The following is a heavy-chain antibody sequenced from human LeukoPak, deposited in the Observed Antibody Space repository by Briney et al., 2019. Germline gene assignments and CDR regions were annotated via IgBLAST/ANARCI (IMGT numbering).Heavy chain of an antibody. D-gene: IGHD3-10*01. V-gene: IGHV1-2*02. Sequence: ASVKVSCKASGYTFTGYYMHWVRQAPGQGLEWMGWINPNSGSTNYAQKFQGRVTMTRDTSISTAYMELSRLRSDDTAVYYCARDLTGSYVSYYFDYWGQGTLVTVSS. CDR1: GYTFTGYY. CDR3: ARDLTGSYVSYYFDY. J-gene: IGHJ4*02. CDR2: INPNSGST.